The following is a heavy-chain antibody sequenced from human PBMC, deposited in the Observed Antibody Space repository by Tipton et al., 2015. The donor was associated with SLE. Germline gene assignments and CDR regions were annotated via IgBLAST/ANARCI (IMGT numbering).Heavy chain of an antibody. CDR3: ASSRGGVTNAFDI. V-gene: IGHV4-59*12. CDR1: GGSISSYY. CDR2: IYYSGST. Sequence: TLSLTCTVSGGSISSYYWSWIRQPPGKGLEWIGYIYYSGSTNYNPSLKSRVTISVDTSKNQFSLKLSSVTAADTAVYYCASSRGGVTNAFDIWGQGTMVTVSS. J-gene: IGHJ3*02. D-gene: IGHD4-23*01.